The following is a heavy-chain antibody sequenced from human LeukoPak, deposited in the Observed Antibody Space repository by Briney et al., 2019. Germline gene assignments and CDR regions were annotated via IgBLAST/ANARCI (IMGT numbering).Heavy chain of an antibody. Sequence: SETLSLTCAVYGGSFSGNYWTWIRQPPGKGLEWIGEINRSGSTNYNPSLKSRVTISADTSKNQFSLKLSSVTAADTAVYYCARPRRPWSSWLDYWGQGTLVTVSS. J-gene: IGHJ4*02. CDR2: INRSGST. CDR3: ARPRRPWSSWLDY. CDR1: GGSFSGNY. V-gene: IGHV4-34*01. D-gene: IGHD6-13*01.